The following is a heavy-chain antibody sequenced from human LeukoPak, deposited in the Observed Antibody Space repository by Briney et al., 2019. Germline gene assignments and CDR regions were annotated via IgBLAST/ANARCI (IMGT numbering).Heavy chain of an antibody. CDR2: IYPGDSDT. D-gene: IGHD6-19*01. J-gene: IGHJ4*02. CDR1: GYSFTSYW. Sequence: GESLKISCKGSGYSFTSYWIGWVRQMPGKGLEWMGIIYPGDSDTSYSPSFQGQVTISADKSITTAYLQWSSLKASDTAMYYCARHGLDSSGWFAYWGQGTLVTVSS. CDR3: ARHGLDSSGWFAY. V-gene: IGHV5-51*01.